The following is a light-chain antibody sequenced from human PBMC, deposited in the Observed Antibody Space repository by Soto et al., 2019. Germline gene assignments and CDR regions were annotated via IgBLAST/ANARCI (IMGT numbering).Light chain of an antibody. CDR3: LQYNSLYT. J-gene: IGKJ2*01. CDR2: AAX. V-gene: IGKV1-9*01. CDR1: QDVXRS. Sequence: DTQLTQXXXFLSAXXGXRXXITXRASQDVXRSLGWYQQXAGKAPKLLISAAXTXHSGVPSRFSGSGSDTDFTLTITSLQPDXFATYYCLQYNSLYTFGQGTKLEIK.